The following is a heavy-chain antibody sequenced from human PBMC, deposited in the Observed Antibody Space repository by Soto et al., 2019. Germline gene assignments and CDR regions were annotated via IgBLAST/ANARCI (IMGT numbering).Heavy chain of an antibody. Sequence: PSETLSLTCTVSGGSISSSSYYWGWIRQPPGKGLERIGSIYYSGSTYYNPSLKSRVTISVDTSKNQFSLKLSSVTAADTAVYYCASLKPEYSSGWTEFDYWGQGTLVTVSS. CDR2: IYYSGST. CDR3: ASLKPEYSSGWTEFDY. V-gene: IGHV4-39*01. CDR1: GGSISSSSYY. D-gene: IGHD6-19*01. J-gene: IGHJ4*02.